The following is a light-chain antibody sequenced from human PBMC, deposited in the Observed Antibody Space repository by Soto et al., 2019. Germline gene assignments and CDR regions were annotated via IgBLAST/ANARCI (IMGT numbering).Light chain of an antibody. J-gene: IGKJ1*01. V-gene: IGKV3-15*01. CDR1: QSVSSN. CDR2: GAS. CDR3: QQYNKWPRWT. Sequence: EIVMTQSPATLYVSPGERATLSCRASQSVSSNLAWYQQNPGQAPRLIIYGASTMATGIPARFSGSVSGTEFTLTISRLQSEDFAVYYCQQYNKWPRWTCGHGTKMDIK.